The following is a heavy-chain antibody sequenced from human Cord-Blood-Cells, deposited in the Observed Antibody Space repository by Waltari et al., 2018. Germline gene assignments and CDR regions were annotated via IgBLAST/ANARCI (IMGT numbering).Heavy chain of an antibody. V-gene: IGHV4-34*01. CDR1: GGSFSGYY. CDR2: INHSGST. J-gene: IGHJ4*02. CDR3: ARILSPKFQDYFDY. Sequence: QVQLQQWGAGLLKPSETLSLTCAVYGGSFSGYYWSWIRQPPGKGLEWIGEINHSGSTNYNPSLKSRVTISVDTSKNQFSLKLSSVTAADTAVYYCARILSPKFQDYFDYWGQGTLVTVSS.